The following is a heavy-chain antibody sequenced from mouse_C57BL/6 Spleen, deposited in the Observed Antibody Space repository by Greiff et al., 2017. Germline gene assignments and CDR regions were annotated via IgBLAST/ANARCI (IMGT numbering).Heavy chain of an antibody. CDR3: IRLLSWLAY. V-gene: IGHV1-15*01. J-gene: IGHJ3*01. CDR1: GYTFTDYE. CDR2: IDPETGGT. Sequence: VQLQQSGAELVRPGASVTLSCKASGYTFTDYEMPWVKQTPVHGLEWIGAIDPETGGTAYNQKFKGKAILTADKSSSPSYMELRSLTSEDSAVYYCIRLLSWLAYWGQGTLVTVSA.